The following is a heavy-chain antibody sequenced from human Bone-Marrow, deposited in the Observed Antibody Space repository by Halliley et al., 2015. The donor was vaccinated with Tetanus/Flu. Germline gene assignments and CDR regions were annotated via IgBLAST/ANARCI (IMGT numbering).Heavy chain of an antibody. D-gene: IGHD4-4*01. J-gene: IGHJ5*02. CDR3: ARGPAWGGYSAADA. CDR2: IYHSGNT. Sequence: TLSLTCTVSGGSINSHFWSWVRQSPEKGLEWIGEIYHSGNTNYNPSLESRVTMSVDKSKSQFSLKSTSVTAADTAVYYSARGPAWGGYSAADAWGQGTLVTVSS. V-gene: IGHV4-4*02. CDR1: GGSINSHF.